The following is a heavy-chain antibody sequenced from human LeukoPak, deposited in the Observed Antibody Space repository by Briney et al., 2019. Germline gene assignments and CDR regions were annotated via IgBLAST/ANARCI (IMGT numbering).Heavy chain of an antibody. J-gene: IGHJ4*02. CDR1: GGSFSGYY. Sequence: SETLSLTCAVYGGSFSGYYWSWIRQPPGKGLEWIGEINHSGSTNYNPSLKSRVTILVDTSKNQFSLKLSSVTAADTAVYYCARGRAYSSSWYGILDYWGQGTLVTVSS. D-gene: IGHD6-13*01. CDR2: INHSGST. CDR3: ARGRAYSSSWYGILDY. V-gene: IGHV4-34*01.